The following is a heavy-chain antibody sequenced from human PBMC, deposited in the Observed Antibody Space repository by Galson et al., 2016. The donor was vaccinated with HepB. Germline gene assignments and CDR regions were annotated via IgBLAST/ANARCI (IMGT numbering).Heavy chain of an antibody. CDR2: ISYDSSQE. J-gene: IGHJ2*01. Sequence: SLRLSCAASGFPFRTYGMHWVRRAPGKGLEWVAVISYDSSQEYYADSVKGRFTVSRDNSKKMLYFQMNNLTTEDTAVYYCAKDLGPDWYFDIWGRGTLVSVSS. CDR3: AKDLGPDWYFDI. D-gene: IGHD3-10*01. CDR1: GFPFRTYG. V-gene: IGHV3-30*18.